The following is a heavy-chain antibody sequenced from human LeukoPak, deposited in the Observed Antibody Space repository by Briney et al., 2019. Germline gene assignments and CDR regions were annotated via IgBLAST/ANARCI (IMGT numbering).Heavy chain of an antibody. V-gene: IGHV4-59*01. CDR1: GGSISSYY. D-gene: IGHD2-15*01. Sequence: SETLSLTCTVSGGSISSYYWSWIRQPPGKGLEWIGYIYYSGSTNYNPSLKSRVTISVDTSKNQFSLKLSSVTAADTAVYYCASGYCSGGSCFASDIWGQGTMVTVSS. J-gene: IGHJ3*02. CDR3: ASGYCSGGSCFASDI. CDR2: IYYSGST.